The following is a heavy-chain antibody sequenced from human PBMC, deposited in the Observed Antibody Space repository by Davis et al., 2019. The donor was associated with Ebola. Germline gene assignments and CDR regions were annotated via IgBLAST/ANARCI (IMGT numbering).Heavy chain of an antibody. Sequence: SVKVSCKASGFHFTSSAIQWIRQARGQRLEWIGWIVVGTGETFYAREFHERVTITSDMSTSTAYMELRSLRSDDTAVYYCARTWGGIVVLLASGWFDPWGQGTLVTVSS. CDR3: ARTWGGIVVLLASGWFDP. CDR2: IVVGTGET. D-gene: IGHD2-2*01. J-gene: IGHJ5*02. CDR1: GFHFTSSA. V-gene: IGHV1-58*02.